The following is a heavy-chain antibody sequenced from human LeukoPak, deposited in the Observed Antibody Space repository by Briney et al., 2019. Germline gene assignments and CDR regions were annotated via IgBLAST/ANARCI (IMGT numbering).Heavy chain of an antibody. CDR1: GFTFSSYS. J-gene: IGHJ4*02. CDR2: ISSSSSYI. V-gene: IGHV3-21*01. Sequence: GGSLRLSCAASGFTFSSYSMNWVRQAPGKGLEWASSISSSSSYIYYADSVKGRFTISRDNAKNSLYLQMNSLRAEDTAVYYCARSPIVVVTASPTYFDYWGQGTLVTVSS. CDR3: ARSPIVVVTASPTYFDY. D-gene: IGHD2-21*02.